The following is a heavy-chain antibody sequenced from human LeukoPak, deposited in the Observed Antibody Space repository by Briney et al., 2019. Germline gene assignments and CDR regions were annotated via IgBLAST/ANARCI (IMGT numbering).Heavy chain of an antibody. V-gene: IGHV4-39*07. CDR2: IYYSGST. J-gene: IGHJ4*02. CDR1: GGSISSSSYY. Sequence: PSETLSLTCTVSGGSISSSSYYWGWIRQPPGKGLEWIGSIYYSGSTYYNPSLKSRVTISVDTSKNQFSLKMSSLTAADTAVYYCARLSGYSYAYLGGFFDSWGQGTLVTVSS. CDR3: ARLSGYSYAYLGGFFDS. D-gene: IGHD5-18*01.